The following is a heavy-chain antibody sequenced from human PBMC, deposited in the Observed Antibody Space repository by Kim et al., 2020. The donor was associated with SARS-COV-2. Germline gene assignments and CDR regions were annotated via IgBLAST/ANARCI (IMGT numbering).Heavy chain of an antibody. D-gene: IGHD2-2*01. CDR3: ARGKGYQLPNWFDP. CDR2: IYYSGTT. V-gene: IGHV4-39*07. J-gene: IGHJ5*02. Sequence: SETLSLTCTVSGGSISSVSDYWGWIRQPPGKGLEWIGSIYYSGTTYYNPSLKSRVTISGDTSKNQFSLKLSSVTAADTAVYYRARGKGYQLPNWFDPWG. CDR1: GGSISSVSDY.